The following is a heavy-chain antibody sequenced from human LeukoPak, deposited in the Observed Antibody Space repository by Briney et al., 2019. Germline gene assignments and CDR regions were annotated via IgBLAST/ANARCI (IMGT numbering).Heavy chain of an antibody. J-gene: IGHJ6*03. V-gene: IGHV1-46*01. CDR1: GYSFGMFW. D-gene: IGHD6-13*01. Sequence: ASGKVSCKTSGYSFGMFWMHWVRQAPGQGHEWMGIINPGRGTATYAQRFQVRVSMSGYVTTTNVYMELHGETSEDADIDFCARAVSARGVDVVAPGLLPLMKYFGFYMDVWGKGTSVTVSS. CDR2: INPGRGTA. CDR3: ARAVSARGVDVVAPGLLPLMKYFGFYMDV.